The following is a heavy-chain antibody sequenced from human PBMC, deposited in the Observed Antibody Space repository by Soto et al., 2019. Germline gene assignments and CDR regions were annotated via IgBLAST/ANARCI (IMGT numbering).Heavy chain of an antibody. Sequence: QVQLVESGGGVVQHGRSLRLSCAASGFTFSSYGMHWVRQAPGKGLEWVAVIWYDGSNKYYADSVKGRFTISRDNSKNTLYLQMNSLRAEDTAVYYCARDASPRMDYYYGMDVWGQGTTVTVSS. J-gene: IGHJ6*02. CDR3: ARDASPRMDYYYGMDV. D-gene: IGHD2-8*01. V-gene: IGHV3-33*01. CDR1: GFTFSSYG. CDR2: IWYDGSNK.